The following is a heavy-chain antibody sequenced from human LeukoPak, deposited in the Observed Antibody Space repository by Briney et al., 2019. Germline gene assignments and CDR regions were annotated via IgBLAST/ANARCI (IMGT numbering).Heavy chain of an antibody. CDR2: ISSSSSTI. V-gene: IGHV3-48*04. CDR3: ARALSRVYGDYSGY. CDR1: GFTFSSYS. D-gene: IGHD4-17*01. Sequence: GGSLRLSCAASGFTFSSYSMNWVRQAPGKGLEWVSYISSSSSTIYYADSVKGRFTISRDNAKNSLYLQMNSLRAEDTAVYYCARALSRVYGDYSGYWGQGTLVTVSS. J-gene: IGHJ4*02.